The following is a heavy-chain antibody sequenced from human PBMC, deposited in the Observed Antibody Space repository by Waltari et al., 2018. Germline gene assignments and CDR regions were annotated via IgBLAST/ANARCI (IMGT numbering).Heavy chain of an antibody. CDR2: FDPEDGET. CDR1: GYTFSDLS. J-gene: IGHJ4*02. Sequence: QVQLIQSGAEVKKPGASVKVSCKVSGYTFSDLSINWVRQAPGKGLEWMGGFDPEDGETIYAQKFQGRVTMTEDTSTGIAYMELSSLRSEDTAFYYCAADLFDSSTYYLYWGQGTLVTVSP. V-gene: IGHV1-24*01. CDR3: AADLFDSSTYYLY. D-gene: IGHD3-22*01.